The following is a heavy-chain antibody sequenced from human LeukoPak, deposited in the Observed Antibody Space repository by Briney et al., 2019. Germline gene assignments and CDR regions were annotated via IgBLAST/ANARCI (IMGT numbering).Heavy chain of an antibody. J-gene: IGHJ3*02. CDR2: IYYSGST. V-gene: IGHV4-59*08. CDR1: GGSISSYY. Sequence: PSETLSRTCTVSGGSISSYYWSWIRQPPGKGLEWIGYIYYSGSTNYNPSLKSRVTISVDTSKNQFSLKLSSVTAADTAVYYCARGDIVATFGAFDIWGQGTMVTVSS. CDR3: ARGDIVATFGAFDI. D-gene: IGHD5-12*01.